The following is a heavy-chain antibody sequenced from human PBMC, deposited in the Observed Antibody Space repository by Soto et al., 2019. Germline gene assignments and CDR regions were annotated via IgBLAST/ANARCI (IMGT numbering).Heavy chain of an antibody. CDR1: GYSFISYW. V-gene: IGHV5-51*01. D-gene: IGHD5-18*01. Sequence: GESLKISCNGSGYSFISYWICWVRQMPGKGLQLMGIIYPYDSETRYSPSFQGLVTISADRSISTAYLQWSSLKTSDTAIYYCTRHTSDRYGPDSWGQGTLVTVSS. CDR2: IYPYDSET. J-gene: IGHJ5*01. CDR3: TRHTSDRYGPDS.